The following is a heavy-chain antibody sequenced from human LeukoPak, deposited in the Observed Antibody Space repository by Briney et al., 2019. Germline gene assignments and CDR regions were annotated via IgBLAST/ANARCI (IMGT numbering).Heavy chain of an antibody. CDR3: ARDPHLNDDSSGSQRWFDP. CDR1: GGSISSSNW. D-gene: IGHD3-22*01. CDR2: IYHSGST. J-gene: IGHJ5*02. V-gene: IGHV4-4*02. Sequence: PSGTLSLTCAVSGGSISSSNWWSWVRQPPGKGLKWIGEIYHSGSTNYNPSLKSRVTISVDKSKNQFSLKLSSVTAADTAVYYCARDPHLNDDSSGSQRWFDPWGQGTLVTVSS.